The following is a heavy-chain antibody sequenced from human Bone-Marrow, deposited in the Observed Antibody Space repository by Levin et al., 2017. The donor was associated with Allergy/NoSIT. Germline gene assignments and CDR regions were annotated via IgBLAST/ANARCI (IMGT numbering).Heavy chain of an antibody. CDR3: ARGSGWSNRGFFDY. D-gene: IGHD6-19*01. J-gene: IGHJ4*02. CDR2: IYSGGST. CDR1: GFTVSSNY. V-gene: IGHV3-53*01. Sequence: PGGSLRLSCAASGFTVSSNYMSWVRQAPGKGLEWVSVIYSGGSTYYADSVKGRFTISRDNSKNTLYLQMNSLRAEDTAVYYCARGSGWSNRGFFDYWGQGTLVTVSS.